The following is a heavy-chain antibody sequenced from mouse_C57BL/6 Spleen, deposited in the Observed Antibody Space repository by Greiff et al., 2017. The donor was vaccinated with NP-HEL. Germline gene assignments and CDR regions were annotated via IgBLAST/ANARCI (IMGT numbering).Heavy chain of an antibody. J-gene: IGHJ3*01. CDR3: ARGGEYSNPGWFAY. D-gene: IGHD2-5*01. V-gene: IGHV1-64*01. Sequence: QVQLQQPGAELVKPGASVKLSCKASGYTFTSYWMHWVKQRPGQGLEWIGMIHPNSGSTNYNEKFKSKATLTVDKSSSTAYMQLSSLTSEDAAVYDCARGGEYSNPGWFAYWGQGTPVTVSA. CDR1: GYTFTSYW. CDR2: IHPNSGST.